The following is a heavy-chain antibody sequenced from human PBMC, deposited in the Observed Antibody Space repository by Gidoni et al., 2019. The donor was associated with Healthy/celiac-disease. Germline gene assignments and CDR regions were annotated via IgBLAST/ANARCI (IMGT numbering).Heavy chain of an antibody. D-gene: IGHD2-2*02. CDR3: ARGRRYCSSTSCYIRDNWFDP. V-gene: IGHV4-34*01. CDR1: GGSFSGYY. CDR2: IKHSGST. Sequence: QVQLQQWGAGLLKPSETLSLTCAVYGGSFSGYYWRWIRQPPGKGLEWIGEIKHSGSTNYNPSLKSRVTISVDTSKNQFSLKLSSVTAADTAVYYCARGRRYCSSTSCYIRDNWFDPWGQGTLVTVSS. J-gene: IGHJ5*02.